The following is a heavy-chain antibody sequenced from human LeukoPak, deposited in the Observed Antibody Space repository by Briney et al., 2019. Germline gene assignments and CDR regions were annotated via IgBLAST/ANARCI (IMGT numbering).Heavy chain of an antibody. CDR1: GFTFSDYF. CDR3: ARDTYYYGSGVTLDAFDI. V-gene: IGHV3-11*01. J-gene: IGHJ3*02. Sequence: GGSLRLSCAASGFTFSDYFMSWIRQAPGEGLVGVSYINVGGSTIFYADSVKGRFTIDRDNAKNSLYLQMNSLRAEDTAVYYCARDTYYYGSGVTLDAFDIWGQGTMVTVSS. CDR2: INVGGSTI. D-gene: IGHD3-10*01.